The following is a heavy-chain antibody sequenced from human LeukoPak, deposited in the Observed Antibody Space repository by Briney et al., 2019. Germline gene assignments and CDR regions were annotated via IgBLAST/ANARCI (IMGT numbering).Heavy chain of an antibody. J-gene: IGHJ6*03. CDR2: IIPIFGTA. Sequence: ASVKVSCKASGGTFSSYAISWVRQAPGQGLEWMGGIIPIFGTANYAQKFQGRVTITTDESTSTAYMELSSLRSEDTAVYYCARSRRMGIVVVPAIHMDVWGKGTTVTVSS. V-gene: IGHV1-69*05. CDR3: ARSRRMGIVVVPAIHMDV. D-gene: IGHD2-2*03. CDR1: GGTFSSYA.